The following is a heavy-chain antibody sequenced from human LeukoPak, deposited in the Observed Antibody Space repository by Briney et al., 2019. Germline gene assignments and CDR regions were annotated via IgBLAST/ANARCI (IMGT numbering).Heavy chain of an antibody. V-gene: IGHV4-38-2*01. CDR3: ASGGTAVVMALTYYFDT. J-gene: IGHJ4*02. Sequence: SETLSLTCAVSGYSISSGYYWGWRRPPPGTGLEWIGSIYHTGNTYYNPSLQSRITISLDSPKNQFSLKLTSVTAADTAVYYCASGGTAVVMALTYYFDTWGQGTPVTVSS. CDR2: IYHTGNT. D-gene: IGHD3-22*01. CDR1: GYSISSGYY.